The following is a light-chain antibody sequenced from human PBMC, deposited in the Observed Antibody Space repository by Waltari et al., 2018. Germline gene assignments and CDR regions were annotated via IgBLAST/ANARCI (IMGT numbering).Light chain of an antibody. V-gene: IGKV2-28*01. Sequence: EIVMTQSPLSLAVTPGEPASISCRSSQTLLNGNGYHYLDWYLQKPGQAPQLLISLGSDRGSGVPDRFSGSGSVTDFTLKISRVEPEDVGVYYCMQALHAPVTFGPGTKVDIK. J-gene: IGKJ3*01. CDR1: QTLLNGNGYHY. CDR2: LGS. CDR3: MQALHAPVT.